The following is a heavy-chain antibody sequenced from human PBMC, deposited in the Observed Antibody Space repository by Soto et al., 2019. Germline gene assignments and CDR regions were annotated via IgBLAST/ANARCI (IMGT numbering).Heavy chain of an antibody. Sequence: EVQLVESGGGLVQPGGSLRLSCAASGFTFSSYWMHWVRQAPGKGVVWVSRINSDGRSTTYADSVKGRFTISRDNAKNTLYLQMNSLRAEDTAVYYCARVETCSSTSCYSVFDYWGQGTLVTVSS. J-gene: IGHJ4*02. CDR1: GFTFSSYW. D-gene: IGHD2-2*01. CDR2: INSDGRST. CDR3: ARVETCSSTSCYSVFDY. V-gene: IGHV3-74*03.